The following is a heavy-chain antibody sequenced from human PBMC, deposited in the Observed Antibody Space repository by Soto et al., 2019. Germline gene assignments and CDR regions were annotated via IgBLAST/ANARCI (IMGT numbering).Heavy chain of an antibody. CDR2: IKSKTDGGTT. CDR1: GFTFSSYA. Sequence: GGSLRLSCAASGFTFSSYAMSWVRQAPGKGLEWVGRIKSKTDGGTTDYAAPVKGRFTISRDDSKNTLYLQMNSLKTEDTAVYYCTLDPEYYDFWSGYYDWFDPWGQGTLVTVSS. CDR3: TLDPEYYDFWSGYYDWFDP. J-gene: IGHJ5*02. V-gene: IGHV3-15*01. D-gene: IGHD3-3*01.